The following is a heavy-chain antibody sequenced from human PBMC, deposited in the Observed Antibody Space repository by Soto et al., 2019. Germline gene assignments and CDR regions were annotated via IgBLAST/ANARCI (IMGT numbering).Heavy chain of an antibody. V-gene: IGHV3-23*01. CDR2: ISGSGGST. CDR3: ATGRGVNFYYGMDV. J-gene: IGHJ6*02. D-gene: IGHD3-10*01. CDR1: GFTFSSYA. Sequence: EVQLLESGGGLVQPGGSLRHSCAASGFTFSSYAMSWVRQAPGKGLEWVSAISGSGGSTYYADSVKGRFTISRDNSKNTLYLQMNSLRAEDTAVYYCATGRGVNFYYGMDVWGQGTTVTVSS.